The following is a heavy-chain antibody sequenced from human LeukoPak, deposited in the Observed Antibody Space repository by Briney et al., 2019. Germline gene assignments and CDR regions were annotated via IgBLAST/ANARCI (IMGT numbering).Heavy chain of an antibody. CDR2: ISAYNGNT. V-gene: IGHV1-18*01. J-gene: IGHJ6*03. Sequence: GASVKVSCKASGYTFTSYGISWVRQAPGQGLEWMGWISAYNGNTNYAQKLQGRVTMTTDTSTSTAYMELRSLRSDDTAVYYCARVQWEEWLRLTYYYYYMDVWGKGTTVTVSS. D-gene: IGHD5-12*01. CDR1: GYTFTSYG. CDR3: ARVQWEEWLRLTYYYYYMDV.